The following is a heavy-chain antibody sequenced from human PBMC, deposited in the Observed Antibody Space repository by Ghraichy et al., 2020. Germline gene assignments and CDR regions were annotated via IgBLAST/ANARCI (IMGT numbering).Heavy chain of an antibody. CDR3: ARDYDYSNYGYYYGMDV. V-gene: IGHV4-31*03. D-gene: IGHD4-11*01. CDR1: GGSISSGGYY. J-gene: IGHJ6*02. CDR2: IYYSGST. Sequence: SETLSLTCTVSGGSISSGGYYWSWIRQHPGKGLEWIGYIYYSGSTYYNPSLKSRVTISVDTSKNQFSLKLSSVTAADTAVYYCARDYDYSNYGYYYGMDVWGQGTTVTVSS.